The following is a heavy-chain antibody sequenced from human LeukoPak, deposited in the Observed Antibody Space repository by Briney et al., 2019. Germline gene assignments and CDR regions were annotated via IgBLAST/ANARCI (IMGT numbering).Heavy chain of an antibody. J-gene: IGHJ3*02. CDR1: GFTLSSYG. CDR3: ALHGGSI. Sequence: PGGSLRLSCAASGFTLSSYGMHWVRQAPGKGLEWVAVISYDGSNKYYADSVKGRFTISRDNSKNTLYLQMNSLRAEDTAVYYCALHGGSIWGQGTMVTVSS. CDR2: ISYDGSNK. V-gene: IGHV3-30*03. D-gene: IGHD6-25*01.